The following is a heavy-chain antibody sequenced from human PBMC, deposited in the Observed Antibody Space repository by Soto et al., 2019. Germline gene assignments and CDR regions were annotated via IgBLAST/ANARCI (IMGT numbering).Heavy chain of an antibody. J-gene: IGHJ5*02. V-gene: IGHV3-33*01. CDR1: GFAFNTYG. D-gene: IGHD6-13*01. CDR2: IWYDGTYK. Sequence: GGSLRLSCAASGFAFNTYGIQWVRQAPGKGLEWVAVIWYDGTYKYYADSVNDRFTISRDNSKNTVYLQMNGLRAEDTAVYHCASARIAAAGPKWLDPWGQGTLVTVSS. CDR3: ASARIAAAGPKWLDP.